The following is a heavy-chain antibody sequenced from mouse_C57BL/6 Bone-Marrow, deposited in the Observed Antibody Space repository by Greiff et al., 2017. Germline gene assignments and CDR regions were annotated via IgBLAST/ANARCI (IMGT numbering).Heavy chain of an antibody. J-gene: IGHJ3*01. CDR1: GYTFTSYW. Sequence: VKLMESGAELVKPGASVKLSCKASGYTFTSYWMHWVKQRPGQGLEWIGMIHPNSGSTNYNEKFKSKATLTVDKSSSTAYMQLSSLTSEDSAVYYCARLLRFAYWGQGTLVTVSA. CDR3: ARLLRFAY. V-gene: IGHV1-64*01. CDR2: IHPNSGST. D-gene: IGHD1-1*01.